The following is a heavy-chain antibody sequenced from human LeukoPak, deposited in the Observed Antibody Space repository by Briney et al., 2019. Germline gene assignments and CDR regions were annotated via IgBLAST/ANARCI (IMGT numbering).Heavy chain of an antibody. Sequence: GGSLRFSCEASGFTFSNYPMSWVRQAPGRGLEWVSVISESGDVTHYADAMKGRFTISRDNAKNTLNLQMNSLRAEDTAIYYCAKAMSTVMGGTDYWGQGTLVTVSS. CDR2: ISESGDVT. J-gene: IGHJ4*02. V-gene: IGHV3-23*01. CDR3: AKAMSTVMGGTDY. CDR1: GFTFSNYP. D-gene: IGHD4-17*01.